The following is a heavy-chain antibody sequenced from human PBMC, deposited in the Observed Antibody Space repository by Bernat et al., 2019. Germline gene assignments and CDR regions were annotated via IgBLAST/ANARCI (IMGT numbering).Heavy chain of an antibody. CDR1: GFTFSSYS. CDR3: ARDTKVSHLPGEFDY. CDR2: ISSSSSYI. Sequence: EVQLVESGGGLVKPGGSLRLSCAASGFTFSSYSMNWVRQAPGKGLEWVSSISSSSSYINYADSVKGRFTISRDNAKNSLYLQMNSLRAEDTAVYYGARDTKVSHLPGEFDYWGQGTLVTVSS. V-gene: IGHV3-21*01. J-gene: IGHJ4*02. D-gene: IGHD1-14*01.